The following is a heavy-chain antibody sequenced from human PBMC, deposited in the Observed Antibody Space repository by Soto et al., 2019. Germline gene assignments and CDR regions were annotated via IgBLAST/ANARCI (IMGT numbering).Heavy chain of an antibody. J-gene: IGHJ4*02. CDR3: ARVVPAAMWAFDY. Sequence: SSETLPLTWTVSGGSISSGDYYWSWIRQPPGKGLEWIGYIYYSGSTYYNPSLKSRVTISVDTSKNQFSLKLSSVTAADTAVYYCARVVPAAMWAFDYWGQGTLVTVSS. D-gene: IGHD2-2*01. V-gene: IGHV4-30-4*01. CDR2: IYYSGST. CDR1: GGSISSGDYY.